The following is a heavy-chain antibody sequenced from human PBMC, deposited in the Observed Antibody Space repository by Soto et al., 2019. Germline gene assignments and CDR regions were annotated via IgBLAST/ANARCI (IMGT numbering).Heavy chain of an antibody. Sequence: QVQVEQSGAEVKKPGASVKVSCKTSGYTFSDYYMHWVRQAPGQGLEWMGWINPNSGNTDYAQKFRGRVTITRDTSITTAYMELTSLRSDDTASYYCARELRGYSNWFDPWGQGTLVTVSS. D-gene: IGHD3-3*01. CDR3: ARELRGYSNWFDP. J-gene: IGHJ5*02. CDR1: GYTFSDYY. V-gene: IGHV1-2*02. CDR2: INPNSGNT.